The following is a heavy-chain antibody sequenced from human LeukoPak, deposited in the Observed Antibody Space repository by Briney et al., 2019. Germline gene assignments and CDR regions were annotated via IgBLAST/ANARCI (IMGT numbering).Heavy chain of an antibody. CDR2: LYNSDST. Sequence: GGSLRLPCAASGFTVSNNYISWVRQAPGKGLEWVSVLYNSDSTYYADPVKGRFTISRDNSKNTLYLQMNSLRAEDTAIYYCARESSAKDWGQGTLVTVSS. CDR1: GFTVSNNY. V-gene: IGHV3-53*01. CDR3: ARESSAKD. D-gene: IGHD6-19*01. J-gene: IGHJ4*02.